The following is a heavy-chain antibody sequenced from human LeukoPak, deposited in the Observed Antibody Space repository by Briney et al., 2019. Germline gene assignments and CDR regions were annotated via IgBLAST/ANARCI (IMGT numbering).Heavy chain of an antibody. D-gene: IGHD3-16*02. Sequence: GESLKISCKGSGYSFTSYWIGWVCQMPGKGLEWMGIIYPGDSDTRYSPSFQGQVTISADKSISTAYLQWSSLKASDTAMYYCARQYYDYVWGSYRLDYWGQGTLVTVSS. CDR2: IYPGDSDT. CDR1: GYSFTSYW. J-gene: IGHJ4*02. V-gene: IGHV5-51*01. CDR3: ARQYYDYVWGSYRLDY.